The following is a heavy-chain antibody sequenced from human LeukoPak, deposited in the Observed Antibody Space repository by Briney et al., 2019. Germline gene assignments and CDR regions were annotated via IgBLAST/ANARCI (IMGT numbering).Heavy chain of an antibody. J-gene: IGHJ4*02. Sequence: PSETLSLTCTVSGGSISSNTYYWGWIRQPPGKGLEWIGSIYYSGSTYYNPSLKSRVTISVDTSKNQFSLKLSSVTAADTAVYYCARGDYDFWSGYRFDYWGQGTLVTVSS. V-gene: IGHV4-39*07. D-gene: IGHD3-3*01. CDR2: IYYSGST. CDR1: GGSISSNTYY. CDR3: ARGDYDFWSGYRFDY.